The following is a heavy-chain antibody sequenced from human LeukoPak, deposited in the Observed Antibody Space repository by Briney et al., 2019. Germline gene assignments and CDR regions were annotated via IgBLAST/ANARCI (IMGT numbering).Heavy chain of an antibody. CDR2: ISYDGSNK. CDR1: GFTFGWYG. Sequence: GGSLRLSCAASGFTFGWYGMHWVRQAPGKGLEWVALISYDGSNKYYADSVKGRFTISRDNSKNTLYLQMNSLRAEDTAVYYCAKDGPYSGSYGVDLDYFDYWGQGTLVTVSS. V-gene: IGHV3-30*18. J-gene: IGHJ4*02. CDR3: AKDGPYSGSYGVDLDYFDY. D-gene: IGHD1-26*01.